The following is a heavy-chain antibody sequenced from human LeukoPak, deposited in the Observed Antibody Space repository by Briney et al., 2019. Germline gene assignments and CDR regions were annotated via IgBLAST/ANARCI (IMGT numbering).Heavy chain of an antibody. CDR2: ISSSSSYI. V-gene: IGHV3-21*01. CDR1: GFTFSSYS. Sequence: GGSLRLSCAASGFTFSSYSMNWVRQAPGKGLEWVSSISSSSSYIYYADSVKGRFTISRDNAKNSLYLQMNSLRAEDTAVYYCARDRGYCTNGVCYYYYVDVWGKGTTVTVSS. CDR3: ARDRGYCTNGVCYYYYVDV. J-gene: IGHJ6*03. D-gene: IGHD2-8*01.